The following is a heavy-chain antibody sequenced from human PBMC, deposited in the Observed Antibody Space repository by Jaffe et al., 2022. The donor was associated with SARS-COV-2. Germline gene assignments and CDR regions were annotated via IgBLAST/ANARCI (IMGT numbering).Heavy chain of an antibody. CDR2: ISYDGSNK. D-gene: IGHD6-13*01. J-gene: IGHJ4*02. Sequence: QVQLVESGGGVVQPGRSLRLSCAASGFTFSSYAMHWVRQAPGKGLEWVALISYDGSNKYYADSVKGRFTISRDNSKNTLYLHVNSLRAEDTAVYYCARGGSISSPLYYWGQGTLVTVSS. CDR3: ARGGSISSPLYY. CDR1: GFTFSSYA. V-gene: IGHV3-30*04.